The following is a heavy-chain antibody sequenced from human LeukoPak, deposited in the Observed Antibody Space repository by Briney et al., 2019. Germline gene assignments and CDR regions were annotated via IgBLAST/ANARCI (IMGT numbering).Heavy chain of an antibody. CDR1: GFTFSSFG. V-gene: IGHV3-21*01. J-gene: IGHJ6*02. CDR3: ARSSDRYGMDV. D-gene: IGHD2-15*01. CDR2: ISSGTTYI. Sequence: SGGSLRLSCAASGFTFSSFGMNWVRQAPGKGLEWVSSISSGTTYIYYADSVKGRFTISRDNAKNSLYLQMNSLRAEDMAVYFCARSSDRYGMDVWGQGTTVTVSS.